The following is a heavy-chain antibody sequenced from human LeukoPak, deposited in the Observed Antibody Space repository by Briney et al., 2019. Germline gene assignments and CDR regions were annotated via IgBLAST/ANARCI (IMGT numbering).Heavy chain of an antibody. D-gene: IGHD3-16*02. J-gene: IGHJ4*02. CDR3: ARIYDYVWGSYRYTYYFDY. CDR1: GFTFSRFW. CDR2: IKEDGSEK. V-gene: IGHV3-7*01. Sequence: GGSLRLSCAASGFTFSRFWMTWVRQAPGKGLEWVANIKEDGSEKYYVDSVKGRFTISRDNAKNSLYLQMNSLRAEDTAVYYCARIYDYVWGSYRYTYYFDYWGQGTLVTASS.